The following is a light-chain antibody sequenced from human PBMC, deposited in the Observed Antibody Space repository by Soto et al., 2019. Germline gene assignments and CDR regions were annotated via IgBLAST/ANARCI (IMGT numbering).Light chain of an antibody. CDR3: GKWDSSMSAVV. Sequence: QSVLTQPPSVSAAPGQKVTISCSGSSSNIGNNYVSWYQQLPGTAPKLLIYDNNKRPSGIPDRFSGSKSGTSATLGITGLQTGDDADYYCGKWDSSMSAVVFGRGTKVTVL. CDR1: SSNIGNNY. V-gene: IGLV1-51*01. CDR2: DNN. J-gene: IGLJ2*01.